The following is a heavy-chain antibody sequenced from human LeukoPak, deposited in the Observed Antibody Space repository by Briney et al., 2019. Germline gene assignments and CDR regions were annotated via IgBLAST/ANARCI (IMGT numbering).Heavy chain of an antibody. CDR2: MYRGDTT. D-gene: IGHD5-18*01. CDR1: GFTVRSNY. Sequence: GGSLRLSCAASGFTVRSNYMTWVRQAPGKGLEWVSVMYRGDTTYYDDSVKGRFTISRDNSKDTLDLQMNSLRDEDTGVYYCARADGYSSWFVHWGQGTLVTVSS. CDR3: ARADGYSSWFVH. J-gene: IGHJ5*02. V-gene: IGHV3-53*01.